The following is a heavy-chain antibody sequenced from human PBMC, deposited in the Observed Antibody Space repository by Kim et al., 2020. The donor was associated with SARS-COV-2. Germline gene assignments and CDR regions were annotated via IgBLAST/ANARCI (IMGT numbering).Heavy chain of an antibody. CDR3: ANSPRYSGSYGRWVY. CDR2: ISGSGGST. CDR1: GFTFSSYA. V-gene: IGHV3-23*01. D-gene: IGHD1-26*01. J-gene: IGHJ4*02. Sequence: GGSLRLSCAASGFTFSSYAMSWVRQAPGKGLEWVSAISGSGGSTYYADSVKGRFTISRDNSKNTLYLQMNSLRAEDTAVYYCANSPRYSGSYGRWVYWGQGTLVTVSS.